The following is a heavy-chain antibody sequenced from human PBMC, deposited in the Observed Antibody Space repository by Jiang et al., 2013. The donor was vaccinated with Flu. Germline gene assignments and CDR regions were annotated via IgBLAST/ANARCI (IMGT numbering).Heavy chain of an antibody. J-gene: IGHJ4*02. CDR2: ISYDGSNK. Sequence: VQLLESGGGVVQPGRSLRLSCAASGFAFSSYAMHWVRQAPGKGLEWVAVISYDGSNKYYADSVKGRFTISRDNSKNTLYLQMNSLRAEDTAVYYCARGGRGYSYGEFDYWGQGTLVTVSS. CDR1: GFAFSSYA. CDR3: ARGGRGYSYGEFDY. V-gene: IGHV3-30*11. D-gene: IGHD5-18*01.